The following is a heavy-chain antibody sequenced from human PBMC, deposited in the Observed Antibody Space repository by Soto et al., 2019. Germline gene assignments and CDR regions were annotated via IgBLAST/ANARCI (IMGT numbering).Heavy chain of an antibody. D-gene: IGHD1-1*01. Sequence: PSQTLSLTCAISGDSVSSNSAAWNWIRQSPSRGLEWLGRTYYRSKWYNDYAISVKSRITINPDTSKNQFSLQLSSVIPEDTAVYSCARANSGSDRYTLEPLDTWGQGTLVTVSS. CDR1: GDSVSSNSAA. J-gene: IGHJ5*02. CDR2: TYYRSKWYN. CDR3: ARANSGSDRYTLEPLDT. V-gene: IGHV6-1*01.